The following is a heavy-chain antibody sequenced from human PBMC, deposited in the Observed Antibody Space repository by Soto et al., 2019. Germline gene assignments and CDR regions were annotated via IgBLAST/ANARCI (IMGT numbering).Heavy chain of an antibody. V-gene: IGHV1-69*13. CDR1: GGTFSSYA. CDR2: IIPIFGTA. J-gene: IGHJ6*02. Sequence: SVKVSCKASGGTFSSYAISWVRQAPGQGLEWMGGIIPIFGTANYAQKFQGRVTITADESTSTAYMELSSLRSEDTAVYYCARRGIAAAGTYYYYYGMDVWGQGTTVTVSS. CDR3: ARRGIAAAGTYYYYYGMDV. D-gene: IGHD6-13*01.